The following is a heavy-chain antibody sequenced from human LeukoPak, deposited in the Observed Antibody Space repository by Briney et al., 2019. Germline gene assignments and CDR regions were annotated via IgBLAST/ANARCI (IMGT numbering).Heavy chain of an antibody. CDR3: ARLRFIVGATDFDY. J-gene: IGHJ4*02. CDR1: GGSFSGYY. D-gene: IGHD1-26*01. V-gene: IGHV4-34*01. CDR2: INHSGSP. Sequence: SETLSLTCAVYGGSFSGYYWSWIRQPPGKGLEWIGEINHSGSPNYNPSLKSRVAISVDTSKNQFSLKLSSVTAADTAVYYCARLRFIVGATDFDYWGQGTLVTVSS.